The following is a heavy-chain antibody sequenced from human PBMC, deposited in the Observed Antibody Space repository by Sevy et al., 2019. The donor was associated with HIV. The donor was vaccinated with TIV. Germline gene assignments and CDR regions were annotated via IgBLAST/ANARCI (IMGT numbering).Heavy chain of an antibody. CDR1: GGSITGGRYY. V-gene: IGHV4-39*01. J-gene: IGHJ4*02. D-gene: IGHD3-9*01. CDR2: IYYSGNT. CDR3: ARHDILTGYYIAHFDY. Sequence: SETLSLTCTVSGGSITGGRYYRGWIRQPPGKGLEWIGSIYYSGNTYFNPSLKSRVTISVDTSKNQFSLRLSSVTAADTAVYYCARHDILTGYYIAHFDYWGQGTLVTVSS.